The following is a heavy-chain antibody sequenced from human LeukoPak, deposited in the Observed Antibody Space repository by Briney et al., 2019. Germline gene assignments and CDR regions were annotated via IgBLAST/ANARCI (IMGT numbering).Heavy chain of an antibody. CDR3: ARDRAVTTGGGFDY. Sequence: SVKVSCKASGGTFSSYAISWVRQAPGQGLEWMGRIIPIFGTANYAQKFQGRVTITADKSTSTAYMELSSLRSEDTAVYYCARDRAVTTGGGFDYWGQGTLVTVSS. CDR1: GGTFSSYA. D-gene: IGHD4-17*01. J-gene: IGHJ4*02. V-gene: IGHV1-69*06. CDR2: IIPIFGTA.